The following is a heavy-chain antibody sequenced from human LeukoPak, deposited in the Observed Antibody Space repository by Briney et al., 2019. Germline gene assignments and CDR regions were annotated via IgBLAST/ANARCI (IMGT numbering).Heavy chain of an antibody. CDR3: ARASGGSGSYPYYYYGMDV. Sequence: ASVKVSCKASGYTFTSYDINWVRQATGQGLEWMGWMNPNSGNTGYAQKFQGRVTMTRDTSISTAYMELSRLRSDDTAVYYCARASGGSGSYPYYYYGMDVWGQGTTVTVSS. V-gene: IGHV1-8*01. J-gene: IGHJ6*02. D-gene: IGHD3-10*01. CDR2: MNPNSGNT. CDR1: GYTFTSYD.